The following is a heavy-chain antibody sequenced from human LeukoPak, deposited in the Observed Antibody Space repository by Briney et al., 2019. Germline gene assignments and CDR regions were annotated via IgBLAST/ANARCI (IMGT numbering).Heavy chain of an antibody. J-gene: IGHJ3*02. CDR2: INPNSGGT. Sequence: GASVKVSCKASGYTFTGYYIHWLRQAPGQGLEWMGWINPNSGGTNYAQKFQGRVTMTRDTSISTAYMELSSLTSDDTAVYYCARGSTVPATIRRAFDIWGQGTMVTVSP. V-gene: IGHV1-2*02. CDR1: GYTFTGYY. D-gene: IGHD2-2*01. CDR3: ARGSTVPATIRRAFDI.